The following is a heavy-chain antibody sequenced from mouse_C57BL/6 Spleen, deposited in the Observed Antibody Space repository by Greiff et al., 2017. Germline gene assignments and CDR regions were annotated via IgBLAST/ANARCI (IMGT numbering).Heavy chain of an antibody. Sequence: QVQLKQSGAELARPGASVKLSCKASGYTFTSYGISWVKQRTGQGLEWIGEIYPRSGNTYYNEKFKGKATLTADKSSSTAYMELRSLTSEDSAVYFCARGGYDESFAYWGQGTLVTVSA. J-gene: IGHJ3*01. V-gene: IGHV1-81*01. CDR2: IYPRSGNT. D-gene: IGHD2-2*01. CDR3: ARGGYDESFAY. CDR1: GYTFTSYG.